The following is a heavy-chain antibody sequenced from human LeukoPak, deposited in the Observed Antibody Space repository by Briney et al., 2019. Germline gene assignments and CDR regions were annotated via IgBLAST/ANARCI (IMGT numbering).Heavy chain of an antibody. D-gene: IGHD2-2*01. Sequence: GRSLRLSCAASGFTFSSYGMHWVRQAPGKGLEWVAVIWYDGSNKYYADSVKGRFTISRDNSKNTLYLQMNSLRAEDTAVYYCAREYCSSTRCYATTFDYWRQGTLVTVSP. CDR2: IWYDGSNK. CDR1: GFTFSSYG. V-gene: IGHV3-33*01. J-gene: IGHJ4*02. CDR3: AREYCSSTRCYATTFDY.